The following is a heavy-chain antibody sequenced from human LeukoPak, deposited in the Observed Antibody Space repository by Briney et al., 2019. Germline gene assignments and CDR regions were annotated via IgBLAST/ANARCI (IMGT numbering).Heavy chain of an antibody. V-gene: IGHV4-59*11. Sequence: SETLSLTCTVSGASISSHYWSWIRQPPGKGLEWIGYISYSGSTDYNPSLKGRVSISVDTSKNQFSLKLSSVTAADTAVYYCARDSAAAGIDPWGQGTLVTVSS. J-gene: IGHJ5*02. CDR1: GASISSHY. D-gene: IGHD6-13*01. CDR2: ISYSGST. CDR3: ARDSAAAGIDP.